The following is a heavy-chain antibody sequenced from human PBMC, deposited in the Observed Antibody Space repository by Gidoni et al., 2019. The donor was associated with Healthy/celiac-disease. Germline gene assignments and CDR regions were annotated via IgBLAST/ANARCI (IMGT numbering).Heavy chain of an antibody. Sequence: QVQLVESGGGLVKPGGSLRLSCAASGFIFRDYYMSCIRQAPGKGLEWISYISSGGSTIDHADSVKGRFTISRDNAKNSLYLQMNSLRPDDTAVYYCARDKPYTSSSAGLFDYWGQGTLVTVSS. D-gene: IGHD6-13*01. CDR2: ISSGGSTI. V-gene: IGHV3-11*01. CDR3: ARDKPYTSSSAGLFDY. J-gene: IGHJ4*02. CDR1: GFIFRDYY.